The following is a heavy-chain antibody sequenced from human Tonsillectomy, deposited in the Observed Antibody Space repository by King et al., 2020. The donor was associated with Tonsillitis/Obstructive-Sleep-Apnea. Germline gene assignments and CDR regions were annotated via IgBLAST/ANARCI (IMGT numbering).Heavy chain of an antibody. J-gene: IGHJ4*02. Sequence: QLVQSGAEVKKPGASVKVSCKASGYTFTGYYMHWVRQAPGQGLEWMGRINPKSGGTNYAQKFQGRVTMTRDTSISTDYMELCRRRYDDTAVYYCARGYYGSGSYISYWGQGTLVTVSS. D-gene: IGHD3-10*01. CDR1: GYTFTGYY. CDR2: INPKSGGT. CDR3: ARGYYGSGSYISY. V-gene: IGHV1-2*06.